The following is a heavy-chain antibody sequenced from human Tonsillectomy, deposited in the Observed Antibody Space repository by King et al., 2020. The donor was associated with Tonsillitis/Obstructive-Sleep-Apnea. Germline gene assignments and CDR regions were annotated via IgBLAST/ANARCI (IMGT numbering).Heavy chain of an antibody. D-gene: IGHD3-3*01. V-gene: IGHV3-23*04. CDR2: VSVRGWST. CDR1: GFTFSNHV. Sequence: VQLVESGGGSVQPGGSLRLFCAASGFTFSNHVMSWVRQAPGKGLEWSSSVSVRGWSTLYADSVKGRFTISRDNSKNTLYLQMDSLRVDDTAVYYCAKGPPDFWGLFDYWGPGTVVTVYS. CDR3: AKGPPDFWGLFDY. J-gene: IGHJ4*02.